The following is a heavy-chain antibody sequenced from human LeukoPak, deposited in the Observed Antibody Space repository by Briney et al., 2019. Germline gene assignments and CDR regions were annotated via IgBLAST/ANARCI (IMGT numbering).Heavy chain of an antibody. J-gene: IGHJ1*01. CDR3: ARNGVAEFQH. CDR1: GFTFSSYS. Sequence: GGSLRLSCAASGFTFSSYSMNWVRQAPGKGLEWVSYISSSSSTIYYADSVKGRFTIPKDNAKNSLYLQMNSLRAEDTAVYYCARNGVAEFQHWGQGTLVTVSS. V-gene: IGHV3-48*01. CDR2: ISSSSSTI. D-gene: IGHD2-8*01.